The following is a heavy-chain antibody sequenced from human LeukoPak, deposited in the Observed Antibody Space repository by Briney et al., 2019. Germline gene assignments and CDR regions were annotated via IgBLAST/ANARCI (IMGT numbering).Heavy chain of an antibody. Sequence: SQTLSLTCAISGDSVSSNSAAWNWIRQSPSRGLEWLGRTYYRSKWYYDYAVAVKSRISINPDTSKNQFSLQLSSVTPEDTAVYYCARGPAYREYNYGYGFDPWGQGTLVTVSS. D-gene: IGHD3-16*01. J-gene: IGHJ5*02. CDR1: GDSVSSNSAA. CDR3: ARGPAYREYNYGYGFDP. V-gene: IGHV6-1*01. CDR2: TYYRSKWYY.